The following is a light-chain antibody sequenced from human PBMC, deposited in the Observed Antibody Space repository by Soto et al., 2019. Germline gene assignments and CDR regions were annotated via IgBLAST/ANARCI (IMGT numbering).Light chain of an antibody. J-gene: IGKJ4*01. CDR2: GAS. V-gene: IGKV3-15*01. CDR3: QQYNNWPLT. Sequence: EIVMTQSPGTLSVSPGERATLSCRASQSVSSKLAWYQQKPGQAPRLLIYGASARATGIPVRFSGSGSGTDFTLTISSLQSEDFAVYYCQQYNNWPLTFGGGTKVEIK. CDR1: QSVSSK.